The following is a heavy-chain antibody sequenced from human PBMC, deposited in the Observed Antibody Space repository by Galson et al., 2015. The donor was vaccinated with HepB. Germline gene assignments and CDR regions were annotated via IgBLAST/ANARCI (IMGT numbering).Heavy chain of an antibody. Sequence: LSLTCTVSRGSITTGGYYWTWVRQHPGKGLECIGYIDYSGSTYYNPSLKSRLIISADTSKSQFSLKLSSVTAADTAVYYCARVGGYSYGPHYFDYWGQGSLVIVSS. CDR2: IDYSGST. J-gene: IGHJ4*02. CDR1: RGSITTGGYY. V-gene: IGHV4-31*03. D-gene: IGHD5-18*01. CDR3: ARVGGYSYGPHYFDY.